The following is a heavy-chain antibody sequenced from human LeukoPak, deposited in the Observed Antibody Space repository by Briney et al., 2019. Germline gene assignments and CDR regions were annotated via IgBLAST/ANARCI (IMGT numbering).Heavy chain of an antibody. CDR2: IYYSGST. V-gene: IGHV4-39*07. CDR1: GGSISSSSYY. J-gene: IGHJ3*02. Sequence: SETLSLTCTVSGGSISSSSYYWGWIRQPPGKGLEWIGSIYYSGSTYYNPSLKSRVTISVDTSKNQFSLKLSSVTAADTAVYYCAIQRVGAFDIWGQGTMVTVSS. D-gene: IGHD1-1*01. CDR3: AIQRVGAFDI.